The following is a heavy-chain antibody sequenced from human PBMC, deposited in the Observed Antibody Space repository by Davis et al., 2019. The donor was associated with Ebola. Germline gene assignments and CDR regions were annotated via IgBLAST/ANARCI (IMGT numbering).Heavy chain of an antibody. J-gene: IGHJ4*02. CDR1: TVTFSGFG. D-gene: IGHD6-13*01. V-gene: IGHV3-30*18. CDR3: AKGEWQLVPPFDY. CDR2: ISYDGSNK. Sequence: GGSLRLSCTSSTVTFSGFGMHWVRQAPGKGLEWVAVISYDGSNKYYEDSVKGRFTISRDNSKNTVYLQMNSLRVEDTAVYYCAKGEWQLVPPFDYWGQGNLVTVSS.